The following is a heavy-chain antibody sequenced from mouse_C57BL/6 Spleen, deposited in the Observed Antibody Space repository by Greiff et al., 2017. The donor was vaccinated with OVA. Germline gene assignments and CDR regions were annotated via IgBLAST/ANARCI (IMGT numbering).Heavy chain of an antibody. CDR2: IHPNSGST. Sequence: QVQLKQSGAELVKPGASVKLSCKASGYTFTSYWMHWVKQRPGQGLEWIGMIHPNSGSTNYNEKFKSKATLTVDKSSSTAYMQLSSLTSEDSAVYYCARREDGNSYFDYWGQGTTLTVSS. D-gene: IGHD2-1*01. J-gene: IGHJ2*01. CDR1: GYTFTSYW. V-gene: IGHV1-64*01. CDR3: ARREDGNSYFDY.